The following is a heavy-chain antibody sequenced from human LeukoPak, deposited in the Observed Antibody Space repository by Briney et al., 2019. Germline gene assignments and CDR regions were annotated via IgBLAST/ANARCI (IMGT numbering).Heavy chain of an antibody. CDR1: GFTFSSYW. J-gene: IGHJ3*02. V-gene: IGHV3-74*01. CDR3: ARVTMVRGVLDAFDI. Sequence: GGSLRLSCAASGFTFSSYWMHWVRQAPGKGLVWVSRINSDGSSTSYADSVKGRFTISRDNAKNTLYLQMNSLRAEDTAVYYCARVTMVRGVLDAFDIWGQGTMVTVSS. D-gene: IGHD3-10*01. CDR2: INSDGSST.